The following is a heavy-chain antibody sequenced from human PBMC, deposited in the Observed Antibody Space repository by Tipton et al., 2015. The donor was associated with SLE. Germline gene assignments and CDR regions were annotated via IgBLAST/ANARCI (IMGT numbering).Heavy chain of an antibody. CDR2: IYFSGST. V-gene: IGHV4-59*08. D-gene: IGHD1-7*01. CDR3: ARHWELNYYFDS. J-gene: IGHJ4*02. CDR1: GGSLSGHY. Sequence: TLSLTCSVSGGSLSGHYWSWIRQTPGMRLEWIGYIYFSGSTNYNPSFSGRVTISVDTSKNQFSLNLNSVTAADTAVYCCARHWELNYYFDSWGQGALVTVSS.